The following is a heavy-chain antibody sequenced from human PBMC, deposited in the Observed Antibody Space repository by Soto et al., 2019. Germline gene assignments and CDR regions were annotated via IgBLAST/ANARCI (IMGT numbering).Heavy chain of an antibody. CDR3: AKTHSIAVVGTLDY. V-gene: IGHV3-43*01. J-gene: IGHJ4*02. CDR1: GFTFDDYT. D-gene: IGHD6-19*01. CDR2: ISWDGGST. Sequence: EVQLVESGGVVVQPGGSLRLSCAASGFTFDDYTMHWVRQAPGKGLEWVSLISWDGGSTYYADSVKGRFTISRDNSKNSLYLQMQTLRTEDTALYYCAKTHSIAVVGTLDYWGQGTLVTVSS.